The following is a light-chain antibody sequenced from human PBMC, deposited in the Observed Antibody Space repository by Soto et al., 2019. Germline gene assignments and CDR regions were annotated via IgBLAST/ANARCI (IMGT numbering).Light chain of an antibody. CDR1: RSVSSSY. J-gene: IGKJ2*01. Sequence: EIVLTQSPGTLSLSPGERATLSCRASRSVSSSYLAWYQQKPGQAPRRLIYGASSRATGIPDRFSGSGSGTDFTLTISRLAPEDFAVYYCQQYGSSTPVTFGQGTKLEIK. CDR3: QQYGSSTPVT. CDR2: GAS. V-gene: IGKV3-20*01.